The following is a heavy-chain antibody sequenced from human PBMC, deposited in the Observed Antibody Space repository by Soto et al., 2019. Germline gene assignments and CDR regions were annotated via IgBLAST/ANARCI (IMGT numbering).Heavy chain of an antibody. CDR2: IYFGGTT. CDR1: GASISSNF. CDR3: ATQTFGSNAFFDP. J-gene: IGHJ5*02. V-gene: IGHV4-4*09. Sequence: QVHLQEAGPGLVKPSETLSLTCSVSGASISSNFWSWVRQPPGKGLEWIGYIYFGGTTQSNPSLRGRPTISLATSNNHFTLNLASVSAADTAVYYCATQTFGSNAFFDPWGQGALVTVSS. D-gene: IGHD3-10*01.